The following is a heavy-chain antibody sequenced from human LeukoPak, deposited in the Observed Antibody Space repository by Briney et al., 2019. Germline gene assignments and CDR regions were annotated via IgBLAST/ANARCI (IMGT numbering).Heavy chain of an antibody. D-gene: IGHD3-10*01. CDR1: GGSISSGSYY. J-gene: IGHJ5*02. CDR3: ARDRLLWFGSRFDP. Sequence: SQTLSLTCTVSGGSISSGSYYWSWIRQPAGKGLEWIGRIYTSGSTNYNPSLKSRVTISVDTSKNQFSLKLSSVTAADTAVYYCARDRLLWFGSRFDPWGQGTLVTVSS. CDR2: IYTSGST. V-gene: IGHV4-61*02.